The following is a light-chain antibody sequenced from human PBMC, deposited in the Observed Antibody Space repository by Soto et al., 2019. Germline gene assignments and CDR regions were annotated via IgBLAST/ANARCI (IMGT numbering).Light chain of an antibody. CDR1: QNISDS. CDR3: QRSWT. Sequence: DIQMTQSPSSLSASVGDRVTITCRASQNISDSLNWYQHKPGQAPKLLIYAASSLQSGVPSRFSGSGSETDFTLTISSLQPEDFASYFWQRSWTFGQGTKL. V-gene: IGKV1-39*01. J-gene: IGKJ2*01. CDR2: AAS.